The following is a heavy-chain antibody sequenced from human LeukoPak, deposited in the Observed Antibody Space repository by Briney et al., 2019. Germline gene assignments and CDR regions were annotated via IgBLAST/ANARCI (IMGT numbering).Heavy chain of an antibody. CDR3: AGSKKSDAFDI. V-gene: IGHV6-1*01. CDR2: AYYRSKWYN. Sequence: SQTLSLTCAISGDSVSSNSAAWNWIGQSPSRGLEWLGRAYYRSKWYNDYAVSVKSRIIFNPDISKNQFSLQLSSVTPEDTAVYYCAGSKKSDAFDIWGQGTMVTVSS. J-gene: IGHJ3*02. CDR1: GDSVSSNSAA.